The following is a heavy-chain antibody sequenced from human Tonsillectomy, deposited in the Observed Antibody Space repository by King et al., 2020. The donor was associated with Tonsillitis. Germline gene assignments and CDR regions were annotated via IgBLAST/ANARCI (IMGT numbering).Heavy chain of an antibody. CDR3: AKSTGSSSTWSFDY. CDR2: ISGSGAST. Sequence: EVQLVEPGGGLVQPGGSLRLSCAASGFTFSSYAMTWVRQAPGKGLDWVSDISGSGASTYYADSVKGRFTISRDNSNNTLYLQMHSLTDEDTAVYYCAKSTGSSSTWSFDYWGQGTRIIVSS. V-gene: IGHV3-23*04. CDR1: GFTFSSYA. J-gene: IGHJ4*02. D-gene: IGHD6-13*01.